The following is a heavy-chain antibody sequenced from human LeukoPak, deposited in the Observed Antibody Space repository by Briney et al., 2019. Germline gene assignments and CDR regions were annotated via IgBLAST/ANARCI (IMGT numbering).Heavy chain of an antibody. CDR1: GFTSSSYW. J-gene: IGHJ2*01. Sequence: SGGSLRLSCAASGFTSSSYWMSSGRQAPGKGLEWVANIKQDGSEKYYVDSVKGRFTISRDNAKNSLYLQMNSLRAEDTAVYYCAREGDIVVVVAAPMDWYFDLWGRGTLVTVSS. V-gene: IGHV3-7*01. CDR3: AREGDIVVVVAAPMDWYFDL. CDR2: IKQDGSEK. D-gene: IGHD2-15*01.